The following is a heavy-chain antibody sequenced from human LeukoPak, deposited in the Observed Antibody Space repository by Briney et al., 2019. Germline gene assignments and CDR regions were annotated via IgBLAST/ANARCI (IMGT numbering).Heavy chain of an antibody. CDR2: IRGRSTDI. CDR3: VRDHYWAFDS. V-gene: IGHV3-21*05. CDR1: GFIFSSFS. Sequence: GGSLRLSCEASGFIFSSFSTNWVRQAPGKGLEWIAYIRGRSTDISYADSAKGRFTISRDDAKNSLFLQMGSLRTEDTAVYYCVRDHYWAFDSWGQGTLVTVSS. D-gene: IGHD2-8*02. J-gene: IGHJ4*02.